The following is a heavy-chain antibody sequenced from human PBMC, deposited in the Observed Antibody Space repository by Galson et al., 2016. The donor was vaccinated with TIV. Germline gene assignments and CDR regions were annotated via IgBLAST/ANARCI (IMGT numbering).Heavy chain of an antibody. D-gene: IGHD1-26*01. J-gene: IGHJ6*02. CDR1: GFSLGDYA. CDR3: ARGPTTRRGYYGLDI. Sequence: SLRLSCAASGFSLGDYAMTWVRQAPGKGLEWVSDISGRGGTTHYADSVKGRFTISRDNSKNTLYLHMSSLRAEDTALYSCARGPTTRRGYYGLDIWGQGTTVTVSS. V-gene: IGHV3-23*01. CDR2: ISGRGGTT.